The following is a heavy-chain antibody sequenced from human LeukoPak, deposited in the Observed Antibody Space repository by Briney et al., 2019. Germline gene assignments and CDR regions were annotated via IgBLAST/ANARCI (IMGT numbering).Heavy chain of an antibody. CDR2: IKQDGSAT. Sequence: GGSLRLSCAASGFTFSTYWMSWVRQAPGKGLEWVANIKQDGSATNYGDPVKGRFTIARDNAKNSLYLQMNKLRSEDTAVYYCASPLAVAGNFWGQGTLVTVSS. CDR3: ASPLAVAGNF. J-gene: IGHJ4*02. CDR1: GFTFSTYW. D-gene: IGHD6-19*01. V-gene: IGHV3-7*01.